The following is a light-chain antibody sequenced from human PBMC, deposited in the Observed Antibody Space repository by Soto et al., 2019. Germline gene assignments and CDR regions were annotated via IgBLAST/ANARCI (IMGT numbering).Light chain of an antibody. J-gene: IGKJ2*01. CDR3: HLLSSWPRMYT. V-gene: IGKV3-11*01. Sequence: EIVLTQSPATLSLSPGERATLSCRASQSISTYLAWYQQKPGQAPRLLIYDASNRAPGIPARISGRGSGTDFTLTISSLEPEDFAIYYCHLLSSWPRMYTFGQGTKLEIK. CDR2: DAS. CDR1: QSISTY.